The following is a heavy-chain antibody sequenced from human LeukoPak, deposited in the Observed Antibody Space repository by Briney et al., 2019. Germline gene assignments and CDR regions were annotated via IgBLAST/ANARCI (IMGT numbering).Heavy chain of an antibody. CDR3: ARRRYYDGSGYLK. V-gene: IGHV4-39*01. J-gene: IGHJ1*01. CDR2: IYYSGRT. D-gene: IGHD3-22*01. CDR1: GDSVSRSDSY. Sequence: PSETLSLTCSVSGDSVSRSDSYWDWIRQPPGKGLEWIGTIYYSGRTYYSPSLKGRVTMSVDPSNNQFSLSLRSVTAADTAIYYCARRRYYDGSGYLKWGQGTLLSVSS.